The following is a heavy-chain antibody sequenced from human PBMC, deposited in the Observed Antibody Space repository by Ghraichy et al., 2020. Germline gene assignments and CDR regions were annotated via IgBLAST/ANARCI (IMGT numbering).Heavy chain of an antibody. CDR3: ARDYAGFSMNYYCHGMDV. CDR1: RFSFSDYY. Sequence: SLNISCAASRFSFSDYYMSWIRQAPGKGLEWVSYISSSGNTRYYADSVKGRFTISRDNAKNSLYLQMNSLRAEDTAVYYCARDYAGFSMNYYCHGMDVWGQGTTVTVSS. J-gene: IGHJ6*02. V-gene: IGHV3-11*01. D-gene: IGHD3-22*01. CDR2: ISSSGNTR.